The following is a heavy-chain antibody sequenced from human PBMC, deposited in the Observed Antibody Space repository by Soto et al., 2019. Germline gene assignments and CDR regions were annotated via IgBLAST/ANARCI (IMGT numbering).Heavy chain of an antibody. CDR3: ARVCGGDCHYGMDV. Sequence: QVQLQESGPGLVKPSQTLSLTCTVSGGSISSGGYYWSWIRQHPGKGLEWIGVIYYSGSTYYNPYVQGRVTISVDTSKNQFSLKLSSVTAADTAVYYCARVCGGDCHYGMDVWGQGTTVTVSS. V-gene: IGHV4-31*03. CDR2: IYYSGST. CDR1: GGSISSGGYY. D-gene: IGHD2-21*02. J-gene: IGHJ6*02.